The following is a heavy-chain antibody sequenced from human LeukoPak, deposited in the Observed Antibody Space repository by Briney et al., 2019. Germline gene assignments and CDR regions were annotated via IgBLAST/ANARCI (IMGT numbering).Heavy chain of an antibody. D-gene: IGHD3-3*01. J-gene: IGHJ3*02. V-gene: IGHV1-2*02. CDR3: AIDTIFGVVTSAFDI. CDR1: GYTFTGYY. Sequence: GASVKVSCKASGYTFTGYYMHWVRQAPGQGLEWMGWINPNSGGTNYAQKFQGRVTMTRDTSIYTAYMELSRLRSDDTAVYHCAIDTIFGVVTSAFDIWGQGTMVTVSS. CDR2: INPNSGGT.